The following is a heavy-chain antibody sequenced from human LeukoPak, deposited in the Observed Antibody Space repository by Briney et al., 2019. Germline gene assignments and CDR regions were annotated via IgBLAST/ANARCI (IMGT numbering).Heavy chain of an antibody. Sequence: PGGSLRLSCAASGFTFSSYSMNWVRQAPGKGLEWVSSISSSSSYIYYADSVKGRFTISRDNAKNSLYLQMNSLRAEDTAVYHCARDHSITSLPHAFDIWGQGTMVTVSS. J-gene: IGHJ3*02. D-gene: IGHD2/OR15-2a*01. CDR3: ARDHSITSLPHAFDI. CDR1: GFTFSSYS. V-gene: IGHV3-21*01. CDR2: ISSSSSYI.